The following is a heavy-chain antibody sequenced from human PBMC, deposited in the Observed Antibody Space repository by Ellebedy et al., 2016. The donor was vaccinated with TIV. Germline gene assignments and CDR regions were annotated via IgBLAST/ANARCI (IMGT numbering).Heavy chain of an antibody. Sequence: ASVKVSXKASRYTFSNFDINWVRQATGQGLEWMGWMNPNSGITGYAEKFQGRVTMTKNTSIRTAYMELSSLRSEDTAVYYCARVSVTIDYWGPGTLVTVSS. CDR3: ARVSVTIDY. V-gene: IGHV1-8*01. CDR1: RYTFSNFD. CDR2: MNPNSGIT. J-gene: IGHJ4*02. D-gene: IGHD2-21*02.